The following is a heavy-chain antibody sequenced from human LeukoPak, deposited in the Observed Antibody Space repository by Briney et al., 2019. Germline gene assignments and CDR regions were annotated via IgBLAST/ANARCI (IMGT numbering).Heavy chain of an antibody. CDR3: ARDEGGYGYFDY. D-gene: IGHD5-12*01. CDR1: GFTFSSYA. J-gene: IGHJ4*02. Sequence: GGSLRLSCAASGFTFSSYAMHWVRQAPVKGLEWVAVTSYDGSNKYYADSVKGRFTISRDNSKNTLYLQMNSLRAEDTAVYYCARDEGGYGYFDYWGQGTLVTVSS. CDR2: TSYDGSNK. V-gene: IGHV3-30-3*01.